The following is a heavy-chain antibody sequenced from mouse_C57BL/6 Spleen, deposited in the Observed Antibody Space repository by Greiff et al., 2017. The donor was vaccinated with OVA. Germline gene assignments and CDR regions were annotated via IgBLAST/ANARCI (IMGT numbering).Heavy chain of an antibody. V-gene: IGHV1-82*01. Sequence: QVQLKESGPELVKPGASVKISCKASGYAFSSSWMNWVKQRPGKGLEWIGRIYPGDGDTNYNGKFKGKATLTADKSSSTAYMQLSSLTSEDSAVYFCARGYYYGSSYPYYFDYWGQGTTLTVSS. CDR1: GYAFSSSW. CDR2: IYPGDGDT. CDR3: ARGYYYGSSYPYYFDY. J-gene: IGHJ2*01. D-gene: IGHD1-1*01.